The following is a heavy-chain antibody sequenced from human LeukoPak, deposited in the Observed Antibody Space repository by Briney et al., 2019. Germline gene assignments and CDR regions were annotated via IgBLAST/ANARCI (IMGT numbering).Heavy chain of an antibody. CDR1: GGSFSGYY. Sequence: SETLSLTCAVYGGSFSGYYWSWIRQPPGKGLEWIGEINHSGSTNYNPSLKSRVTISVDTSKNQFSLKLSSVTAADTAVHYCAGSDSIVGATTTVHFDYWGQGTLVTVSS. D-gene: IGHD1-26*01. J-gene: IGHJ4*02. V-gene: IGHV4-34*01. CDR3: AGSDSIVGATTTVHFDY. CDR2: INHSGST.